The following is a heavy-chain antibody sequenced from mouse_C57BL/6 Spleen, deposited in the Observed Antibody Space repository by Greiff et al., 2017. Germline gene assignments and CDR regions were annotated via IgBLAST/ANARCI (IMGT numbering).Heavy chain of an antibody. CDR3: ARSKSNYYYAMDY. J-gene: IGHJ4*01. D-gene: IGHD2-5*01. CDR1: GYAFSSSW. Sequence: QVQLQQSGPELVKPGASVKISCKASGYAFSSSWMNWVKQRPGKGLEWIGRIYPGDGDTNYNGKFKGKATLTADKSSSTAYMQLSSLTSEDSAVYFCARSKSNYYYAMDYWGQGTSVTVSS. V-gene: IGHV1-82*01. CDR2: IYPGDGDT.